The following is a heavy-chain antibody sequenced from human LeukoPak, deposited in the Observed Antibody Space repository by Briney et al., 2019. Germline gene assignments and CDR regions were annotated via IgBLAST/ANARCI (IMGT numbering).Heavy chain of an antibody. CDR1: GGSISTYY. CDR2: IYYSGNT. Sequence: SETLSLTCTVSGGSISTYYWNWIRQPPGKGLEWIGYIYYSGNTNYNPSLKSRVTISVDTSKNQFSLRLSSVTAADAAVYYCAGQPHPRGYFNYWGQGTLVTVSS. V-gene: IGHV4-59*08. J-gene: IGHJ4*02. CDR3: AGQPHPRGYFNY. D-gene: IGHD3-16*01.